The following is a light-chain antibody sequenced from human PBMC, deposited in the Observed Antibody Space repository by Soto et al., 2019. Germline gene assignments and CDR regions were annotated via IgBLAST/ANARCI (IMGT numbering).Light chain of an antibody. Sequence: DIQMTQSPTSLPASVGDRVTVTCRASQSISSYLNWYQQKPGKAPKLLIYDATNLKSGVPSRFSGSASGTDFTLTISILQPEDFATYYCQQSYSTLRTFGQGTKVEIK. J-gene: IGKJ1*01. CDR3: QQSYSTLRT. CDR1: QSISSY. CDR2: DAT. V-gene: IGKV1-39*01.